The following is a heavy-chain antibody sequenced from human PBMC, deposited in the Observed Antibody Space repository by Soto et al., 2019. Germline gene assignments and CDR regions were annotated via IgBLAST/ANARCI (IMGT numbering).Heavy chain of an antibody. CDR2: ISSSGSTI. CDR3: ASPESIFYRTGDGG. CDR1: GFTFSDYY. V-gene: IGHV3-11*01. Sequence: QVQLVESGGGLVKPGGSLRLSCAASGFTFSDYYMSWIRQAPGKGLEWVSYISSSGSTIYYADSVKGRFTISMDNAKNALYLQMNSLRAEDTAVYYCASPESIFYRTGDGGWGQGTLVTVSS. J-gene: IGHJ4*02. D-gene: IGHD7-27*01.